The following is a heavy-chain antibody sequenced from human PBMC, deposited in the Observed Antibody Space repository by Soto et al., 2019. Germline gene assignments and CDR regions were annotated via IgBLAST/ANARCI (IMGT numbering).Heavy chain of an antibody. D-gene: IGHD3-10*01. CDR1: GGTFSSYA. V-gene: IGHV1-69*01. CDR2: IIPMYGPA. J-gene: IGHJ5*02. Sequence: QVPLVQSGAEVKKPGSSVTVSCKASGGTFSSYAIHWVRQAPGQGLEWMGGIIPMYGPAKYAQRFQGRVTITADASTTTVYMELTSLTSQDTAVYYCPRVTSMVRGVIDNWFDPWGHGTLVTVSS. CDR3: PRVTSMVRGVIDNWFDP.